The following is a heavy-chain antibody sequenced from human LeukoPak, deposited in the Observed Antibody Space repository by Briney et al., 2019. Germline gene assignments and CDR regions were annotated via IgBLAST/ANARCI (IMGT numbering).Heavy chain of an antibody. CDR1: GYTFTSYG. Sequence: GASVKASCKASGYTFTSYGISWVRQAPGQGLEWMGWISAYNGNTNYAQKLQGRVTMTTDTSTGTAYMELRSLRSDDTAVYYCATYYDYIWGSYRQPNTAFDYWGQGTLVTVSS. D-gene: IGHD3-16*02. J-gene: IGHJ4*02. CDR3: ATYYDYIWGSYRQPNTAFDY. V-gene: IGHV1-18*01. CDR2: ISAYNGNT.